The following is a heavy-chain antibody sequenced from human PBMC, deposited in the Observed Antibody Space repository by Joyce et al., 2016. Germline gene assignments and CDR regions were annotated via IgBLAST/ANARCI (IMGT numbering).Heavy chain of an antibody. Sequence: EVQLVESGGALVQPGGSLRLSCAASGFRFSDHYMDWVRQAPGKGLEWVGRTGDKSNSYSTFYAASVRGRFTISRDDSENSLFLQMNSLRTEDTAIYYCVRTAGAGAFGFDSWGPGTLITVSS. J-gene: IGHJ4*02. D-gene: IGHD2-8*02. CDR1: GFRFSDHY. CDR3: VRTAGAGAFGFDS. V-gene: IGHV3-72*01. CDR2: TGDKSNSYST.